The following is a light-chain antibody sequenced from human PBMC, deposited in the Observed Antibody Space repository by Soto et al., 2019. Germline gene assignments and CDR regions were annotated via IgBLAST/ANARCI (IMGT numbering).Light chain of an antibody. J-gene: IGLJ2*01. V-gene: IGLV2-23*03. CDR2: EGS. Sequence: QSALTQPASVSGSPGQSITISCTGTSSDVGSYNLVSWYQQHPGKAPKVMIYEGSKRPSGVSNRFSGSKSGNTASLTISGLQAEDDADYYCSSYAGSTTFVVFGGGTQLTVL. CDR1: SSDVGSYNL. CDR3: SSYAGSTTFVV.